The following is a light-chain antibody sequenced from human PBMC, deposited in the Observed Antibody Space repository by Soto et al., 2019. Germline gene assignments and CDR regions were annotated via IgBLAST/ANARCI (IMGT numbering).Light chain of an antibody. Sequence: ETVMTQSPSTLSVSPGERATLSCRASQSVYSSLAWYQQKPGQAPRLLIYGASTRATGIPARFSGSGSGTEFTLTISRRQSEDFAVYYCQQYNNWSPCTFGEGTKVDIK. J-gene: IGKJ1*01. V-gene: IGKV3-15*01. CDR3: QQYNNWSPCT. CDR2: GAS. CDR1: QSVYSS.